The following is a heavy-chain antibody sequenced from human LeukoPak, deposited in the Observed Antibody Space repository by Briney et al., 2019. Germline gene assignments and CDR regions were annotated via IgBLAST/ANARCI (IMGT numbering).Heavy chain of an antibody. CDR2: INYIGST. CDR3: TRPVGSGYWYFDN. CDR1: GDSIISNSYW. V-gene: IGHV4-39*01. D-gene: IGHD5-18*01. Sequence: PSETLSLTCIVSGDSIISNSYWWAWIRQPPGKGLEWIASINYIGSTHYNPALKTRVTISVDTSKNQFSLNLNSVTAVDTAVYYCTRPVGSGYWYFDNWGQGTLVTVSS. J-gene: IGHJ4*02.